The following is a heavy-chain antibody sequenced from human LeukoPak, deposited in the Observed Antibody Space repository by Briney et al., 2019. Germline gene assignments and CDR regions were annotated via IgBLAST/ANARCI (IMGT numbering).Heavy chain of an antibody. CDR1: GFTFSSYS. J-gene: IGHJ4*02. CDR3: ARTLSQWLAEYYFDY. V-gene: IGHV3-21*01. CDR2: ISSSSYI. D-gene: IGHD6-19*01. Sequence: GGSLRLSCAASGFTFSSYSMNWVRQAPGKGLEWVSSISSSSYIYYADSVKGRFTTSRDNAKNSLYLQMNSLRAEDTAVYYCARTLSQWLAEYYFDYWGQGTLVTVSS.